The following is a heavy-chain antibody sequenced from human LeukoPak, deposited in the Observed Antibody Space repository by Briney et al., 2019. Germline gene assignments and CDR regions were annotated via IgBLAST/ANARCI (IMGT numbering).Heavy chain of an antibody. CDR1: GYTFTSYG. D-gene: IGHD2-21*02. Sequence: GASVKVSCKASGYTFTSYGISWVRQAPGQGLEWMGGIVPIFGSANYAQKFQGRVTITADKSTNTAYMELSSLKSEDTAVYYCARVSCGGDCYSLVATFDLWGQGTMVTVSS. CDR2: IVPIFGSA. V-gene: IGHV1-69*06. J-gene: IGHJ3*01. CDR3: ARVSCGGDCYSLVATFDL.